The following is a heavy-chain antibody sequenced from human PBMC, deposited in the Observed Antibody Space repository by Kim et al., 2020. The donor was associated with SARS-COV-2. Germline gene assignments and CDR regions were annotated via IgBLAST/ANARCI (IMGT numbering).Heavy chain of an antibody. V-gene: IGHV3-49*03. CDR3: TRAMVLLHLLGFDV. CDR1: GFTFGDYI. CDR2: IRSKAYGGTT. J-gene: IGHJ3*01. D-gene: IGHD2-8*01. Sequence: GGSLRLSCTASGFTFGDYIMNWFRQAPGKGLEWVGFIRSKAYGGTTEYAASVKDRFTISRDDSKAIAYLEMKSLQVEDTAIYYCTRAMVLLHLLGFDVWG.